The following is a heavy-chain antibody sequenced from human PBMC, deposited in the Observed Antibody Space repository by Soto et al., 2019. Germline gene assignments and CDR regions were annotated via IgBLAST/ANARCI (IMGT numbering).Heavy chain of an antibody. Sequence: GASVKVSGKASGGTFSSYAISWVRQAPGQGLEWMGGIIPIFGTANYAQKFQGRATITADESTSTAYMELSSLRSEDTAVYYCARDRAGTAMGRVYYFDYWGQGTLVTVSS. J-gene: IGHJ4*02. D-gene: IGHD5-18*01. CDR3: ARDRAGTAMGRVYYFDY. CDR1: GGTFSSYA. CDR2: IIPIFGTA. V-gene: IGHV1-69*13.